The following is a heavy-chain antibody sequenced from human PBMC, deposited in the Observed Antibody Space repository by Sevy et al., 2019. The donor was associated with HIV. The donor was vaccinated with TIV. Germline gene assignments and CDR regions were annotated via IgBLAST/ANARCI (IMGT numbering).Heavy chain of an antibody. J-gene: IGHJ6*02. CDR2: IFHSGDT. CDR3: VRHFYSNGMDV. CDR1: GGSISSGSIY. Sequence: SETLSLTCTVSGGSISSGSIYWGLFRQSPGKGLDYIGSIFHSGDTYYNPSLKSRVTISVDTSKNQFSLKMTSVTAADTAVYYCVRHFYSNGMDVWGQGTTVTVSS. D-gene: IGHD1-26*01. V-gene: IGHV4-39*01.